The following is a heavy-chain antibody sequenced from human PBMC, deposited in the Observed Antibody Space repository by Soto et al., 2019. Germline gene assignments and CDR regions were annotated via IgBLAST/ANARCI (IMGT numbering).Heavy chain of an antibody. CDR1: GFIFSDYA. D-gene: IGHD2-21*01. J-gene: IGHJ4*02. CDR2: ISGTRGRQRNT. CDR3: AKDVGRCGSNCYSEFDS. Sequence: GSLRLSCAASGFIFSDYAMTWVRQAPGRGLEWVSTISGTRGRQRNTFYTASVKGRFTVTRDNSKNTLYLQMNSLTVEDTAIYDCAKDVGRCGSNCYSEFDSWGQGTLVTVSS. V-gene: IGHV3-23*01.